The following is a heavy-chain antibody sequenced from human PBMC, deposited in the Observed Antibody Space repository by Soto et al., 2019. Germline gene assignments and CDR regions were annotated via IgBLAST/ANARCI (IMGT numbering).Heavy chain of an antibody. V-gene: IGHV4-39*01. J-gene: IGHJ4*02. D-gene: IGHD3-22*01. CDR3: ARGPAAYYYDSSGYFTY. CDR2: ISRSGTT. CDR1: GGSINNNYYY. Sequence: SETLSLTCTVSGGSINNNYYYWGWVRQPPGKGLEWIASISRSGTTYYNPSLKSRVTKSIDTSRNQFSLTLTSVTAADTAVYYCARGPAAYYYDSSGYFTYWGQGTLVTVPS.